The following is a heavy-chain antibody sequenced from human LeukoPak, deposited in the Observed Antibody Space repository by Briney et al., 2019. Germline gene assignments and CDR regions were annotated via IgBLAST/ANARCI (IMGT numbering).Heavy chain of an antibody. CDR3: ARGKSCGGDCYPVDY. CDR2: IYSGGST. V-gene: IGHV3-53*01. Sequence: PGRSLRLSCAASGFTFSSYGMHWVRQAPGKGLEWVSVIYSGGSTYYADSVKGRFTISRDNSKNTLYLQMNSLRAEDTAVYYCARGKSCGGDCYPVDYWGQGTLVTVSS. J-gene: IGHJ4*02. CDR1: GFTFSSYG. D-gene: IGHD2-21*02.